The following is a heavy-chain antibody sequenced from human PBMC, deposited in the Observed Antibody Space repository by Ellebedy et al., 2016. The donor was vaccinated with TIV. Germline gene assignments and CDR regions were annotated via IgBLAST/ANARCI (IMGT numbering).Heavy chain of an antibody. CDR1: GFTFSSYW. D-gene: IGHD3-22*01. Sequence: GGSLRLXXAASGFTFSSYWMHWVRQAPGKGLVWVSRISSEGSTATYADSARGRFTISRDNAKNTLYLQMNSLRAEDTALYYCAKGNGASGYYWGQGTLVTVSS. CDR3: AKGNGASGYY. J-gene: IGHJ4*02. V-gene: IGHV3-74*03. CDR2: ISSEGSTA.